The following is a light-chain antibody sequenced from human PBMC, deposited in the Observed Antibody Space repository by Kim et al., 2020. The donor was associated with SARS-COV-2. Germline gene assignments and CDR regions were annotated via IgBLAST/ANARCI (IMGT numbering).Light chain of an antibody. CDR2: EDN. CDR1: SGSIASNY. V-gene: IGLV6-57*02. J-gene: IGLJ3*02. Sequence: KPVTHACTSSSGSIASNYVQWYQQRPGSAPTTVIYEDNQRPSGVPDRFSGSIDSSSNSASLTISGLKTEDESDYYCQSYDSSNQKVFGGGTQLTVL. CDR3: QSYDSSNQKV.